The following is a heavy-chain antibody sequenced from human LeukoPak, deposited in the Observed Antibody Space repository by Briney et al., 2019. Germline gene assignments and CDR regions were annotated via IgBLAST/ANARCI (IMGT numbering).Heavy chain of an antibody. D-gene: IGHD2-21*02. CDR1: GFTFTSSA. Sequence: SVKVSCKASGFTFTSSAMQWVRQARGQRLEWIGWIVLGSGNTNYAQKFQERVTITRDMSTSTAYMELSSLRSEDTAVYYCAAVPALAYCGGDCYRDYWGQGTLVTVSS. CDR3: AAVPALAYCGGDCYRDY. V-gene: IGHV1-58*02. CDR2: IVLGSGNT. J-gene: IGHJ4*02.